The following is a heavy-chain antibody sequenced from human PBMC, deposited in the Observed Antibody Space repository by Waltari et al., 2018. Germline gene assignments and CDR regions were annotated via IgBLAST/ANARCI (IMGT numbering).Heavy chain of an antibody. CDR3: ARDVARDAFDM. CDR2: IYPGDSDA. Sequence: EVQLVQSGAEVKKPGESLKISCQGSGYSFTTYWIGWVRQMPGKGRELLGIIYPGDSDAKYRPSFQGQVTISADKSINTAYLQWSSLKASDTAMYYCARDVARDAFDMWGQGTRVTVSS. CDR1: GYSFTTYW. J-gene: IGHJ3*02. V-gene: IGHV5-51*03. D-gene: IGHD5-12*01.